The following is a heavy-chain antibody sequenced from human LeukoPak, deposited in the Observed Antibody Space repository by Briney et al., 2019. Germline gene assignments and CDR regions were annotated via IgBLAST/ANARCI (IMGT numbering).Heavy chain of an antibody. V-gene: IGHV4-59*01. CDR1: GGSISHYY. CDR3: AREDPQTKVPEGMDV. J-gene: IGHJ6*02. D-gene: IGHD4/OR15-4a*01. CDR2: IYYSGTT. Sequence: PSETLSLTCTVSGGSISHYYWSWIRQPPGKGLEWIGYIYYSGTTNYNPSLKGRATISGDTSKNQFSLKLNSVTAADTAVYYCAREDPQTKVPEGMDVWGQGTTVTVSS.